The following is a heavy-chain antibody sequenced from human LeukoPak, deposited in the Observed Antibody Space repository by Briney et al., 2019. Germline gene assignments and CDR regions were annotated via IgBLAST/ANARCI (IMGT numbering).Heavy chain of an antibody. Sequence: GGSLRLSCAASGFIFSNYGMNWVRQAPGKGLEWVSGISGSGGSTYYADSAKGRFTISRDNSKNTLYLQINSLRAEDTALYYCARDTSSWRYWGQGTLVTVSS. CDR3: ARDTSSWRY. J-gene: IGHJ4*02. CDR1: GFIFSNYG. CDR2: ISGSGGST. D-gene: IGHD6-13*01. V-gene: IGHV3-23*01.